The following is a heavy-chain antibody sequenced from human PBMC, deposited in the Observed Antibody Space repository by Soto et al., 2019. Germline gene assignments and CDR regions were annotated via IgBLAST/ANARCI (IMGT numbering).Heavy chain of an antibody. CDR3: ASDLGYCNKAVCYDAY. CDR1: GGSFSGYY. CDR2: INHSGST. Sequence: PSETLSLTCAVSGGSFSGYYWRWIRQPPGKGLQWIGEINHSGSTNYNPSLKSRVAISVDTSKSQSSLNLSSVTAADTAVYYCASDLGYCNKAVCYDAYWGQGTLVTVSS. J-gene: IGHJ4*02. V-gene: IGHV4-34*01. D-gene: IGHD2-8*01.